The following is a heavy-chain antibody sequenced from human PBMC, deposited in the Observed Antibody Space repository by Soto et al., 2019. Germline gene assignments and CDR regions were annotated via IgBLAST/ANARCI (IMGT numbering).Heavy chain of an antibody. CDR2: ISGSGGST. CDR3: AALAAGFSYYYYGMDV. J-gene: IGHJ6*02. CDR1: GFTFISYA. V-gene: IGHV3-23*01. Sequence: GGSLRLSCAASGFTFISYAMIWVRQAPGKGLEWVSAISGSGGSTYYADSVKGRFTISRDNSKNTLYLQMNSLRAEDTAVYYCAALAAGFSYYYYGMDVWGQGTTVSVSS. D-gene: IGHD6-13*01.